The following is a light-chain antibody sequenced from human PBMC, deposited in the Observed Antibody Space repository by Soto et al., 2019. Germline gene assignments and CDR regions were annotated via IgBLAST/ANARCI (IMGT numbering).Light chain of an antibody. CDR2: AAS. V-gene: IGKV1-6*01. Sequence: IQMTQSPSSLSASVGDRVTITCRASQGIRTDLGWYQQKPGKAPKRLIYAASSVQSGVPSRFSGSGSGTDFTLTISSLQPEDVATYYCQKCGIAPFSFGGGTKVELK. J-gene: IGKJ4*01. CDR1: QGIRTD. CDR3: QKCGIAPFS.